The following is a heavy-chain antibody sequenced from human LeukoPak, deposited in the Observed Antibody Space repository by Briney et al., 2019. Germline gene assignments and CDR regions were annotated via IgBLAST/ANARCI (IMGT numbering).Heavy chain of an antibody. CDR2: IYPGDSDT. Sequence: GESLKISCQVSGYTFTNYWIGWVRQMRGKGLEWMGIIYPGDSDTRYSPSFQGQVTISADKSISTVYLQWNSLKASDTAMYYCARYNYCSGGSCYAPERRDYYYYMDVWGKGTTVTISS. J-gene: IGHJ6*03. V-gene: IGHV5-51*01. D-gene: IGHD2-15*01. CDR1: GYTFTNYW. CDR3: ARYNYCSGGSCYAPERRDYYYYMDV.